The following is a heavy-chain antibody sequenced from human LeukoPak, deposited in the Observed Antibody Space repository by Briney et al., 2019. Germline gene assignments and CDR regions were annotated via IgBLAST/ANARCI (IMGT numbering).Heavy chain of an antibody. J-gene: IGHJ4*02. V-gene: IGHV4-4*07. Sequence: SETLSLTCTVSGGSISSYYWSWIRQPAGKGLEWIGRIYSSGSTNYNPSLKSRVTMSVDTSKSQFSLKLSSVTAADTAVYYCARDRTYGGNSGFDYWGQGTLVTVSS. CDR1: GGSISSYY. CDR3: ARDRTYGGNSGFDY. D-gene: IGHD4-23*01. CDR2: IYSSGST.